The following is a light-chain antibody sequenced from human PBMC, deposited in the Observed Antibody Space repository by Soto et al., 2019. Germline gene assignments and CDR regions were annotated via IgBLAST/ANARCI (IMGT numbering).Light chain of an antibody. CDR1: QSVSTY. V-gene: IGKV3-11*01. CDR3: QQRTNWPPTWT. CDR2: DAS. Sequence: EIVLTQSPAILSLSPGERATLSCRACQSVSTYLAWYQQRPDQAPRLLVYDASNRATDIPARFSGSGSGTDFTLTISSLEPEDFAVYYCQQRTNWPPTWTFGPGTKVEIK. J-gene: IGKJ1*01.